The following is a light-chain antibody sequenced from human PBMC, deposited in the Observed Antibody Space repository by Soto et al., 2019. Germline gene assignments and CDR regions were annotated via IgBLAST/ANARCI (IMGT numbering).Light chain of an antibody. CDR3: QQYSLYPET. J-gene: IGKJ1*01. CDR1: HIISGW. CDR2: DTS. V-gene: IGKV1-5*01. Sequence: DIQMTQSPLTLSASVGDRVTITCRASHIISGWLAWYQQKAGKAPKLLIYDTSNLGSGVPPRFSGSGSGAEFTLTINSLQPDDSATYYCQQYSLYPETFGQETTVEI.